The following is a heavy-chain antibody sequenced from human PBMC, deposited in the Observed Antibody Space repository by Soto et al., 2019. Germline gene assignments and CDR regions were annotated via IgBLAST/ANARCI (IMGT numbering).Heavy chain of an antibody. D-gene: IGHD4-17*01. Sequence: SETLSLTCTVSGGSISPYYWSWIRQPPGKGLEWIGYIYFGGTTKYNPSLKSRVSMSVDTSKNQFSLKLTSVTVADTAVYYCARRYGVYFDYWGQGTLVTVS. V-gene: IGHV4-59*08. CDR3: ARRYGVYFDY. J-gene: IGHJ4*02. CDR1: GGSISPYY. CDR2: IYFGGTT.